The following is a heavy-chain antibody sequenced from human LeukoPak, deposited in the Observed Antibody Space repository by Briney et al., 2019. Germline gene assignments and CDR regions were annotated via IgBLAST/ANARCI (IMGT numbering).Heavy chain of an antibody. J-gene: IGHJ5*02. CDR1: GFTFSSYA. CDR2: ISGNAYST. CDR3: AKEETGYYYDSSHLGNWFDT. Sequence: GGSLRLSCAASGFTFSSYALSWVRQAPGKGLEWVSAISGNAYSTHYADSVKGRFTISRDNSKNTLYLQMNSLRVEDTALYFCAKEETGYYYDSSHLGNWFDTWGQGTLVTVSS. V-gene: IGHV3-23*01. D-gene: IGHD3-22*01.